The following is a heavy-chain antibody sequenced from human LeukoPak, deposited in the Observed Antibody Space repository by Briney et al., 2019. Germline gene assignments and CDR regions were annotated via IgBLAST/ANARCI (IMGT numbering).Heavy chain of an antibody. CDR1: GFTFSSYW. D-gene: IGHD3-10*01. J-gene: IGHJ6*03. CDR2: ISSDGSST. V-gene: IGHV3-74*01. Sequence: GGSLRPSCAASGFTFSSYWMHWVRQAPGKGLVWVSRISSDGSSTSYADSVKGRFTISRDNAKNTLYLQMNSLRAEDTAVYYCAKVRDVDYYYYMDVWGKGTTVTISS. CDR3: AKVRDVDYYYYMDV.